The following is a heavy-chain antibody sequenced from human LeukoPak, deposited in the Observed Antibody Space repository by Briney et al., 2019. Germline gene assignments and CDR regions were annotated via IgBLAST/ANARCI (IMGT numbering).Heavy chain of an antibody. CDR2: INHSGST. D-gene: IGHD2-15*01. J-gene: IGHJ1*01. V-gene: IGHV4-34*01. CDR3: ARGGHCSGSSCYSRIFRYFQH. Sequence: TSETLSLTCAVYGGSFSGYYWSWIRQPPGKGLEWIGEINHSGSTNYNPSLKSRVTISVDTSKNQFSLKLSSVTAADTAVYYCARGGHCSGSSCYSRIFRYFQHWGQGTLVTVSS. CDR1: GGSFSGYY.